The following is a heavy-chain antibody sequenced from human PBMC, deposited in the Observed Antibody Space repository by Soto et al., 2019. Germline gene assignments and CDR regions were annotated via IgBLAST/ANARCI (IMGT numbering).Heavy chain of an antibody. D-gene: IGHD6-19*01. V-gene: IGHV3-33*01. J-gene: IGHJ4*02. CDR3: ARDRVQYSSGWCNY. CDR1: GFTFSSYG. Sequence: QVQLVESGGGVVQPGRSLRLSCAASGFTFSSYGMHWVRQAPGKGLEWVAVIWYDGSNKYYADSVKGRFTISRDNSKNTLYLQMNSLRAEDTAVYYCARDRVQYSSGWCNYWGQGTLFTVSS. CDR2: IWYDGSNK.